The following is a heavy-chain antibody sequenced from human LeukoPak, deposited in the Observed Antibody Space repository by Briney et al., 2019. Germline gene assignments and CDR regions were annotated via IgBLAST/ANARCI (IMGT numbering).Heavy chain of an antibody. CDR3: ARLGRNYYPPRWGDAFDI. J-gene: IGHJ3*02. V-gene: IGHV4-4*07. CDR2: IYTSGST. D-gene: IGHD3-22*01. CDR1: GDSISSFY. Sequence: PSETLSLTCTVSGDSISSFYWSWIRQPAGKGLEWIGRIYTSGSTNYNPPLKSRVTMSVDTSKNQFSLNLSSVTAADTAVYYCARLGRNYYPPRWGDAFDIWGQGTMVTVSS.